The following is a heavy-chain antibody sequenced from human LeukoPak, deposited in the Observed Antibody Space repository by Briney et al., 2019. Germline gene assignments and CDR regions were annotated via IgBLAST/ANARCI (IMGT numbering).Heavy chain of an antibody. D-gene: IGHD3-22*01. Sequence: SETLSLTCAVYGGSFRGYYWSWIRQPPGKGLEWIGEINHSGSTNYNPSLKSRVTISVDTSKNQFSLKLSSVTAADTAVYYCARGYYDSSGYRDAFDIWGQGTMVTVSS. CDR2: INHSGST. V-gene: IGHV4-34*01. J-gene: IGHJ3*02. CDR1: GGSFRGYY. CDR3: ARGYYDSSGYRDAFDI.